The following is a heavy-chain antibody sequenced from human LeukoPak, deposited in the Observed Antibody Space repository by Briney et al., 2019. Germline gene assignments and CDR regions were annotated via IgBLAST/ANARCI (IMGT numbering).Heavy chain of an antibody. J-gene: IGHJ4*02. D-gene: IGHD6-13*01. CDR2: ISGSGGST. CDR1: GFTFSSYA. Sequence: QPGGSLRLSCAASGFTFSSYAMSWVRQAPGKGLEWVSAISGSGGSTYYADSVKGRFTISRDNSKNTLYLQMNSLRAEDTAVYYCAKVPQPRIISTSSRYVHTPYYFDYWGQGTLVTVSS. V-gene: IGHV3-23*01. CDR3: AKVPQPRIISTSSRYVHTPYYFDY.